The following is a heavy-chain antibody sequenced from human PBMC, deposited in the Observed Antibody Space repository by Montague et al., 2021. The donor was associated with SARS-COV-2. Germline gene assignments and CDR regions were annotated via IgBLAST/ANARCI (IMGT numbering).Heavy chain of an antibody. CDR2: ITHSGST. V-gene: IGHV4-34*01. J-gene: IGHJ6*02. Sequence: SETLSLNCAVYGGSLSGYCWSWIRQPPGEGLEWIAEITHSGSTSYNPSLKSRVTISVDTSKNQFSLKLSSATAADTAVYYCARVPYRLLFVPRYYGMDVWGQGTTVTVSS. CDR1: GGSLSGYC. D-gene: IGHD2-2*01. CDR3: ARVPYRLLFVPRYYGMDV.